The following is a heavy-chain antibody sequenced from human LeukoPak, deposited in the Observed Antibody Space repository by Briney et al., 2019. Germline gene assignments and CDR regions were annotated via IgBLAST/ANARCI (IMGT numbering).Heavy chain of an antibody. Sequence: PGRSLRLSCTPSGFTFSSHAMNWVRQAPGKGLEWVALISYDGSNEFYADSVQGRFTTARDSSKNTLYLQMNSLRTEDTALYYCARDGSYRSMDVWGQGTTVTVSS. J-gene: IGHJ6*02. CDR3: ARDGSYRSMDV. D-gene: IGHD3-10*01. CDR1: GFTFSSHA. V-gene: IGHV3-30-3*01. CDR2: ISYDGSNE.